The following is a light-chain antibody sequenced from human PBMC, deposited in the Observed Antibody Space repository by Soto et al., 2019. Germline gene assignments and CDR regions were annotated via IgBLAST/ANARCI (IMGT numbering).Light chain of an antibody. V-gene: IGKV1-39*01. CDR2: GRS. J-gene: IGKJ2*01. Sequence: DIQMTQSPSSLSASVGDRVTITCRASQTISRYLNWYQHKPGKPPKLLIYGRSNLQSGVPSRFSDSGAGTDFTLTISSLQREDFATYYCQQTNSPPLSFGQGTKLEIK. CDR3: QQTNSPPLS. CDR1: QTISRY.